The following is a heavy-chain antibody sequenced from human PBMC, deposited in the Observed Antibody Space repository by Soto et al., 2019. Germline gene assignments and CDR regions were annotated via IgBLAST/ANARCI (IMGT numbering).Heavy chain of an antibody. CDR3: ARKYGDNVVYLSDS. Sequence: PGGSLRLSCAASGFTFITYSMNWVRQAPGKGLEWVSGISGSGDSTYYADSVQGRFTISIDNSKNTLFLQMNSLRVDDTAIYYCARKYGDNVVYLSDSSGAGTTVPVYS. CDR1: GFTFITYS. V-gene: IGHV3-23*01. J-gene: IGHJ4*02. CDR2: ISGSGDST. D-gene: IGHD4-17*01.